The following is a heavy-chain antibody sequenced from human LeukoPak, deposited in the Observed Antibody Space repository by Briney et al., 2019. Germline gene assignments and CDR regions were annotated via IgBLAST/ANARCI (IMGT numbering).Heavy chain of an antibody. V-gene: IGHV3-30*02. CDR1: GFTFSSYG. D-gene: IGHD3-3*01. J-gene: IGHJ5*02. CDR2: IRYDGSNK. Sequence: GGSLRLSCAASGFTFSSYGMHWVRQALGKGLEWVAFIRYDGSNKYYADSVKGRFTISRDNSKNTLYLQMNSLRAEDTAVYYCAKDRTIFGVVNWFDPWGQGTLVTVSS. CDR3: AKDRTIFGVVNWFDP.